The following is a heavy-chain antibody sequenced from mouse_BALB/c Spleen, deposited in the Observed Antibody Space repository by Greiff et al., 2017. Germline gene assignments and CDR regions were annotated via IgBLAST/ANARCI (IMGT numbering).Heavy chain of an antibody. V-gene: IGHV4-1*02. Sequence: EVKLMESGGGLVQPGGSLKLSCAASGFDFSRYWMSWVRQAPGKGLEWIGEINPDSSTINYTPSLKDKFIISRDNAKNTLYLQMSKVRSEDTALYYCARPSGNYDAWFAYWGQGTLVTVSA. D-gene: IGHD2-1*01. CDR3: ARPSGNYDAWFAY. CDR1: GFDFSRYW. CDR2: INPDSSTI. J-gene: IGHJ3*01.